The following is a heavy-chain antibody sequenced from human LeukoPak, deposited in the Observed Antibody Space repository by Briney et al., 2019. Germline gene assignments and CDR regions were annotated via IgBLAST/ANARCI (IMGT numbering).Heavy chain of an antibody. D-gene: IGHD3-10*01. CDR2: ISYDGSNK. CDR3: ARAYGSGDPHPLTDY. Sequence: PGGSLRLSCAASGFTFRSYAMHWVRQAPGKGLGWVAVISYDGSNKYYADSVKGRFTTSRDNSKNTLYLQMNSLRAEDTAVYYCARAYGSGDPHPLTDYWGQGTLVTASS. V-gene: IGHV3-30*04. CDR1: GFTFRSYA. J-gene: IGHJ4*02.